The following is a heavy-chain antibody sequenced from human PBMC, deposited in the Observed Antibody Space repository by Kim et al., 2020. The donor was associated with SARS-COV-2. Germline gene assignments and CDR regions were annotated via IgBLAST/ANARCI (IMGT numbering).Heavy chain of an antibody. J-gene: IGHJ3*02. CDR1: GFTFGDYA. D-gene: IGHD1-26*01. V-gene: IGHV3-9*01. Sequence: GGSLRLSCAASGFTFGDYAMHWVRQTPGKGLEWVSSINWSSSTIGQADSVKGRFTISRDNAKSSLFLQMNSLRPEDTAFYFCARGRGSYYRDGFDIWGQGSMVTVSS. CDR2: INWSSSTI. CDR3: ARGRGSYYRDGFDI.